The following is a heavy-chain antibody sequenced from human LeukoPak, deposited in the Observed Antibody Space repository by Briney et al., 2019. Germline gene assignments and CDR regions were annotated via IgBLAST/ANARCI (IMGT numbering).Heavy chain of an antibody. Sequence: SETLSLTCTVSGGSISSHYWSWIRQPPGKGLEWIGYIYYSGSTNYNPSLKCRVTISVDTSKNQFSLKLSSVTAADTAVYYCARVRYSSVQTGGYYMDVWGKGTTVTVSS. CDR3: ARVRYSSVQTGGYYMDV. D-gene: IGHD6-19*01. CDR1: GGSISSHY. CDR2: IYYSGST. J-gene: IGHJ6*03. V-gene: IGHV4-59*11.